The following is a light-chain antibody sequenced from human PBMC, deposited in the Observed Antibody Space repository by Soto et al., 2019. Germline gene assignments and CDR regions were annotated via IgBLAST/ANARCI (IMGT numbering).Light chain of an antibody. J-gene: IGLJ3*02. CDR2: EVS. V-gene: IGLV2-14*01. CDR1: SSDVGGYNY. CDR3: SSYTSGSTRV. Sequence: QSALTQPASVSGSPGQSITISCTGTSSDVGGYNYVSWYQQHPGKAPKLMIYEVSNRPSGVSNRFSGSKSGNTASLTISGLQDEDEADYYCSSYTSGSTRVFGGGTKPTVL.